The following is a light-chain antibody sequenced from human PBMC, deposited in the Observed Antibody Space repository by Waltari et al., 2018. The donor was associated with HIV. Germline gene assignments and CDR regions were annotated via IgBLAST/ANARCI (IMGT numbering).Light chain of an antibody. CDR3: QSADITGTLGV. V-gene: IGLV3-25*03. Sequence: SYELAQPPSVSVSPGQTARLTCSGDALPRQFVYWYQQKPGQAPIVVIYKDSERPSGSPGRFSGCISGTTATLTISAVQAEDEADYYCQSADITGTLGVFGGGTRLTV. J-gene: IGLJ2*01. CDR2: KDS. CDR1: ALPRQF.